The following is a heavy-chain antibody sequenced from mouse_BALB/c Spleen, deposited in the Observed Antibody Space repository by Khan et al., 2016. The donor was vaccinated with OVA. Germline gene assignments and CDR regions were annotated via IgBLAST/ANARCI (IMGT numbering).Heavy chain of an antibody. Sequence: QVQLQQSGAELVRPGASVKLSCKTSGYIFTSYWIHWVKQRSGQGLEWIARIYPGTGSTHYNEKFKGKATLTADKSSSTAYMQLSSLKSEDSAVYFCVRPSDNSGSLFAYWGQGTLVTVSA. V-gene: IGHV1S132*01. CDR2: IYPGTGST. D-gene: IGHD3-2*01. J-gene: IGHJ3*01. CDR3: VRPSDNSGSLFAY. CDR1: GYIFTSYW.